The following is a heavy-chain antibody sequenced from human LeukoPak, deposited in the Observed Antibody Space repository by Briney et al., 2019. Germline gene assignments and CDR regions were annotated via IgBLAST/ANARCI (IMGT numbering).Heavy chain of an antibody. CDR2: IYYSGST. CDR3: ARHVYKFFFDP. V-gene: IGHV4-59*08. D-gene: IGHD2-8*01. Sequence: SETLSLTCTVSDGSISSYYWSWIRQPPGKGLEWIGYIYYSGSTNYNPSLKSRVTISVDTSKNQFSLKLSSVTAADTAVYYCARHVYKFFFDPWGQGTLATVSS. J-gene: IGHJ5*02. CDR1: DGSISSYY.